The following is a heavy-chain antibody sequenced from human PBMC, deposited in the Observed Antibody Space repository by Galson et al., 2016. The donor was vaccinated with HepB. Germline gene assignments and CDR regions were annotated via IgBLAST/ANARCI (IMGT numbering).Heavy chain of an antibody. CDR1: GFTFSTSA. D-gene: IGHD3-3*01. V-gene: IGHV3-23*01. CDR3: AKGWSGPDY. CDR2: ISSTSHST. Sequence: SLRLSCAASGFTFSTSAMSWVRQAPGQGLEWVSAISSTSHSTYYADSVKGRFTISRDNAKNTLFLQMDSLKIDDTAVYYCAKGWSGPDYWGQGTLVTVSS. J-gene: IGHJ4*02.